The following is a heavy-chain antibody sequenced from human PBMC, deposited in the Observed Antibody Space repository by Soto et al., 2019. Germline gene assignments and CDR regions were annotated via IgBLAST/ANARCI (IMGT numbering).Heavy chain of an antibody. V-gene: IGHV3-66*01. CDR1: GFTVSSKY. D-gene: IGHD3-16*01. J-gene: IGHJ6*03. CDR3: ATMGANYYYYMDV. Sequence: GGSLRLSCAASGFTVSSKYMSWVRQAPGKGLESVSVIYSGGSTYYAESVRGRFTISRDNSKNTLYLQMNSLRAEDTAVYYCATMGANYYYYMDVWGKGTTVTVSS. CDR2: IYSGGST.